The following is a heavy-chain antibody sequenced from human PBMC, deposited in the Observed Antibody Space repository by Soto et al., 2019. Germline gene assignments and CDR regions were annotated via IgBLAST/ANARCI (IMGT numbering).Heavy chain of an antibody. Sequence: QAPGKGLEWVSVIYSGGSTYYADSVKGRFVISRDNAKTSLYLQMNSLRPEDTAVYYCATESVVRYSSSVFAFWG. V-gene: IGHV3-53*01. J-gene: IGHJ6*01. D-gene: IGHD6-6*01. CDR3: ATESVVRYSSSVFAF. CDR2: IYSGGST.